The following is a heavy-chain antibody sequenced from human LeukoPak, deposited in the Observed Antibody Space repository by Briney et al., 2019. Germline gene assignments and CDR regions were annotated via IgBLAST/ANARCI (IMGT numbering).Heavy chain of an antibody. CDR3: ARGCRAGTTPGYYYGMDV. V-gene: IGHV4-39*01. D-gene: IGHD1-1*01. CDR1: GGSISGSDYY. Sequence: PSETLSLTCTVSGGSISGSDYYWTWIRQPPGKGLEWIASIYYSGNTLYNPSLKSRVTMSVDTSKNQFSLKLSSVTAADTAVYYCARGCRAGTTPGYYYGMDVWGQGTTVTVSS. CDR2: IYYSGNT. J-gene: IGHJ6*02.